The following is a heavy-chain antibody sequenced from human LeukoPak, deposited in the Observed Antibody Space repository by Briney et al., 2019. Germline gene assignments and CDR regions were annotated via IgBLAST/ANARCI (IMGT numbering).Heavy chain of an antibody. CDR1: GGSISSYY. CDR3: ARDYWFDP. CDR2: IYYSGST. Sequence: SETLSLTCTVSGGSISSYYWSWIRQPPGKGLERIGNIYYSGSTNYNPSLKSRGTISVDTSKNQFSLKLSSVTAADTAVYYCARDYWFDPWGQGTLVTVS. J-gene: IGHJ5*02. V-gene: IGHV4-59*01.